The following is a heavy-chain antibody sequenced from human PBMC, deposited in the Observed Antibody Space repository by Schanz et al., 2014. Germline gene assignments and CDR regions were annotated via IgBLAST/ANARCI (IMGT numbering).Heavy chain of an antibody. CDR2: IHHIGST. CDR3: SRGECSSTSCHEVAPPDD. J-gene: IGHJ4*02. D-gene: IGHD2-2*01. Sequence: MQLLESGGGLAQPGGSLRLSCAASGFTLSNYAMSWVRQHPGKGLEWIGGIHHIGSTYHNPSLRSRLTMSVDTSKNQFSLRLSSVTAADTAIYYCSRGECSSTSCHEVAPPDDWGQGTLVTVSS. V-gene: IGHV4-59*06. CDR1: GFTLSNYA.